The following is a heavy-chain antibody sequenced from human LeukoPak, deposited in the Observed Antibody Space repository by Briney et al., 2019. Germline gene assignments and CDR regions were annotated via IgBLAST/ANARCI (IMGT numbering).Heavy chain of an antibody. V-gene: IGHV3-43*01. CDR1: GFIFDDSL. CDR3: ARDIRGNYFDS. D-gene: IGHD3-16*01. J-gene: IGHJ4*02. CDR2: ISRDGSTP. Sequence: GGSLRLSCVASGFIFDDSLMHWVRQAPGKGLEWISLISRDGSTPYYADSVKGRFTVSRDNSKNSLFLQMNSLTPEDTAVYYCARDIRGNYFDSWGQGTLVTVSS.